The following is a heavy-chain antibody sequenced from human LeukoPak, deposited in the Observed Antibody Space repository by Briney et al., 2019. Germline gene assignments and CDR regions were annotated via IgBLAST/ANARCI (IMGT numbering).Heavy chain of an antibody. CDR3: ARRSGSDALDI. J-gene: IGHJ3*02. CDR2: IYPGDSYT. Sequence: GESLKISCQGSGYSFTSYWIAWVRQMPGKGLEWMGIIYPGDSYTTYSPSFQGQVTISADKSISTAYLQWRSLKASDTAMYYCARRSGSDALDIWGQGTMVTVSS. V-gene: IGHV5-51*01. CDR1: GYSFTSYW. D-gene: IGHD3-10*01.